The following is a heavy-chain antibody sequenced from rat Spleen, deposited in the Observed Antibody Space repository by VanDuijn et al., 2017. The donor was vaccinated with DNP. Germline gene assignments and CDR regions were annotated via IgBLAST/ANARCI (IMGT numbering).Heavy chain of an antibody. D-gene: IGHD1-11*01. CDR2: ISYDGIRT. J-gene: IGHJ2*01. V-gene: IGHV5-17*01. Sequence: EVQLVESGGVLVQPGRSLKLSCAASGFTFSDYAMAWVRQAPKKGLEWVATISYDGIRTYYRDSVKGRFTISRDDAKSTLYLQMDSLRSEDTATYYCATLLPTEGIDYWGQGVMVTVSS. CDR3: ATLLPTEGIDY. CDR1: GFTFSDYA.